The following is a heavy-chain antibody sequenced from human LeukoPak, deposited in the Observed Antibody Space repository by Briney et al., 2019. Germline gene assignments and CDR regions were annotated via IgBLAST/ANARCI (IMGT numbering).Heavy chain of an antibody. J-gene: IGHJ4*02. D-gene: IGHD3-3*01. CDR3: AKDEPITIFGVVIIFDY. CDR1: GFTFSTYY. CDR2: INQDGSDR. V-gene: IGHV3-7*03. Sequence: GGSLRLSCVGSGFTFSTYYMSWVRQAPGKGPEWITKINQDGSDRAYVDSVKGRFTISRDNSKNSFYVQMNSLRAEDTAVYYCAKDEPITIFGVVIIFDYWGQGTLVTVSS.